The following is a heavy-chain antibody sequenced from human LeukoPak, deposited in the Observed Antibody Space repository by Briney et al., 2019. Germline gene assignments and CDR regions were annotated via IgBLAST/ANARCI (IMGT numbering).Heavy chain of an antibody. CDR3: AKRRLGVPGDYFDY. J-gene: IGHJ4*02. CDR2: ISNDGSNK. D-gene: IGHD1-14*01. V-gene: IGHV3-30*18. Sequence: PGGSLRLSCAASGFTFSSYDMHWVRQAPGKGLEWVAFISNDGSNKYYADSVKGRFTISRDNSKNTIYLQINSLRAEDTAIYYCAKRRLGVPGDYFDYWGQGTLVTVSS. CDR1: GFTFSSYD.